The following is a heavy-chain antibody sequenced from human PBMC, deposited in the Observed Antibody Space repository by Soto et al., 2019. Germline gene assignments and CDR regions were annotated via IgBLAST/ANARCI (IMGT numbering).Heavy chain of an antibody. CDR1: GFIFSNAW. CDR2: VKSKIDDETT. Sequence: EGRLVESGGGLVKPEESLRLSCAASGFIFSNAWMNWVRQAPGKGLEWVGRVKSKIDDETTDYAAPVKGRFTITRDDSNSVVYRKINSLKVEATAVYFCTTAKGWGGGAFDYWGPGTPVTVSS. D-gene: IGHD1-26*01. V-gene: IGHV3-15*07. J-gene: IGHJ4*02. CDR3: TTAKGWGGGAFDY.